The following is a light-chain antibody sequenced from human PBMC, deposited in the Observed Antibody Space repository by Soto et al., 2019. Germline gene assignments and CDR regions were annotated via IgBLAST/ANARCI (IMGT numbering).Light chain of an antibody. CDR2: DAS. J-gene: IGKJ3*01. Sequence: DIPMTQSPSTLSASVGDRVTITCRASKSISSWMAWYQQKPGKAPKLLIYDASSLESGVPPRFSGSGSGTEFTLTISSLQPDDIEAYYCHQYHSYPFTFGPGTKVDIK. CDR1: KSISSW. CDR3: HQYHSYPFT. V-gene: IGKV1-5*01.